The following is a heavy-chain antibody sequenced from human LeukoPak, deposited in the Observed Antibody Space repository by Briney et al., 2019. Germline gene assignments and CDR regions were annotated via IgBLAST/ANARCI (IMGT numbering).Heavy chain of an antibody. V-gene: IGHV5-51*01. CDR2: TYPGDSNT. CDR3: VQCGGDCYTSSH. CDR1: GYSFTSYW. J-gene: IGHJ4*02. D-gene: IGHD2-21*02. Sequence: GESLKISCESSGYSFTSYWIGWVRQMPGKGLEWMGITYPGDSNTRYSPSFQGQVTISADKSISTAYLQWSSLKASDSAMYYCVQCGGDCYTSSHWGQGTLVTVSS.